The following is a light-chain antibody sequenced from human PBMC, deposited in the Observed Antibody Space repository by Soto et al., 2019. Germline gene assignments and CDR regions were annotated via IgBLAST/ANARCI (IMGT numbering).Light chain of an antibody. CDR1: QSVNSNY. CDR3: QQYGSSPWT. V-gene: IGKV3-20*01. CDR2: GAY. Sequence: EIVLTQSPGTLSLSPGERATLSCRASQSVNSNYLAWFQQKPGQAPRLLIYGAYSRATGIPDRFSGSGSETDFILTVSRLEPEDFAVDYCQQYGSSPWTFGQGTKVEIK. J-gene: IGKJ1*01.